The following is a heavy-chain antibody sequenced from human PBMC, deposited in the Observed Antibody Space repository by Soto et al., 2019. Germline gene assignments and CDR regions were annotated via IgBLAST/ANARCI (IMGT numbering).Heavy chain of an antibody. Sequence: VQSGAEVKKPGASVKVSCKASGDTFISSGISWVRQAPGQGLEWMGWISGYKGDTNYAQKFQGRVTSTTDTSTSTAYMELRSLTPGDTAIYYCARIEYCSGGNCYSAFDIWGQGTLVTVSS. D-gene: IGHD2-15*01. V-gene: IGHV1-18*01. CDR3: ARIEYCSGGNCYSAFDI. J-gene: IGHJ3*02. CDR2: ISGYKGDT. CDR1: GDTFISSG.